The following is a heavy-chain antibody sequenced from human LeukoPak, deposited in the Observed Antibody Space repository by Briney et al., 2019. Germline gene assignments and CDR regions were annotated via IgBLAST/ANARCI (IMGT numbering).Heavy chain of an antibody. D-gene: IGHD4-11*01. CDR3: ASSPTLMYSDSTP. CDR1: GFTFSSYA. CDR2: ISGSGGST. J-gene: IGHJ5*02. V-gene: IGHV3-23*01. Sequence: GGSLRLSCAASGFTFSSYAMSWVRQAPGEGMEWVSAISGSGGSTYYADSVKGRFTISRDNSKNTLYLQMNSLRAEDTAVYYCASSPTLMYSDSTPWGQGTLVTVSS.